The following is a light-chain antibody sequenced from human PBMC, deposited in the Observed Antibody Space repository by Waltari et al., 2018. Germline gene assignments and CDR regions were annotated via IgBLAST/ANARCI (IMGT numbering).Light chain of an antibody. Sequence: EIVLTQSPATLSLSPGERATLSCRASQSVSSYLAWYQQKPGQAPRLLIYDASNRATCIPVRFSGSGSGTDFTLTISSLEPEDFVVYYCQQRSNWPLLTFGGGTKVEIK. CDR2: DAS. CDR1: QSVSSY. CDR3: QQRSNWPLLT. V-gene: IGKV3-11*01. J-gene: IGKJ4*01.